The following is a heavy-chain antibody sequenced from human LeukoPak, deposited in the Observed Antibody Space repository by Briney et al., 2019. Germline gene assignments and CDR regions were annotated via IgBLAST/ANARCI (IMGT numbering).Heavy chain of an antibody. CDR1: GFTFDDYG. D-gene: IGHD1-26*01. CDR3: ARVSSLVGASFDY. CDR2: INWNGGST. Sequence: GGSLRLXCAASGFTFDDYGMSWVRQAPGKALEWVSGINWNGGSTGYADSMKGRFTISRDNAKNSLYLQMNSLRAEDTALYYCARVSSLVGASFDYWGQGTLVTVSS. V-gene: IGHV3-20*04. J-gene: IGHJ4*02.